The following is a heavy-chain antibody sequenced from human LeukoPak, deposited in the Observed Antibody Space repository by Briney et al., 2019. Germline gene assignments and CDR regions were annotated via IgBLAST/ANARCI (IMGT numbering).Heavy chain of an antibody. D-gene: IGHD3-10*01. J-gene: IGHJ5*02. CDR3: ARDLAYGSGQNWFDP. Sequence: SVKVSCKASGYTFTGYYMHWVRPAPEHGLEWMGWTQPNSRGTNYAQKFQGRVTMTRDTSISTAYMELSRLRSDDTAVYYCARDLAYGSGQNWFDPWGQGTLVTVSS. CDR2: TQPNSRGT. CDR1: GYTFTGYY. V-gene: IGHV1-2*02.